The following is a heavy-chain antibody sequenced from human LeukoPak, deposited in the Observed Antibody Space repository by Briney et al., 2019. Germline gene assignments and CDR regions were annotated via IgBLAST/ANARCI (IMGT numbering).Heavy chain of an antibody. CDR3: ASLIVGATAGGY. CDR2: INHSGST. V-gene: IGHV4-34*01. D-gene: IGHD1-26*01. CDR1: GGSFSGYY. J-gene: IGHJ4*02. Sequence: SETLSLTCAVYGGSFSGYYWSWIRQPPGKGLEWIGEINHSGSTNYNPSLKSRVTVSVDTSKNQFSLKLSSVTAADTAVYYCASLIVGATAGGYWGQGTLVTVSS.